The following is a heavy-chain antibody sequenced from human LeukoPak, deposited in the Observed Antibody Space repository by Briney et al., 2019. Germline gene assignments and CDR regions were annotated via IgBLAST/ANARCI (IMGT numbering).Heavy chain of an antibody. CDR2: IRGSDSST. CDR1: GFTFSTYA. Sequence: PGGSLRLSCAASGFTFSTYAMNWVRQAPGKGLEWASSIRGSDSSTYYADSVKGRFTISRDSSKNTLYLQMNSLRAEDTAMYYCARDLPALDYWGQGTLVTVSS. J-gene: IGHJ4*02. CDR3: ARDLPALDY. V-gene: IGHV3-23*01.